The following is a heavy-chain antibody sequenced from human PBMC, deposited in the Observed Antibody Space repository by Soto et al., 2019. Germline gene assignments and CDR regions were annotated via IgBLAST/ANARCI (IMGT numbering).Heavy chain of an antibody. J-gene: IGHJ4*02. CDR2: IYYSGST. Sequence: QVQLQESGPGLVKPSQTLSLTCTVSGGSISSGGYYWSWIRQHPGKGLEWIGYIYYSGSTYYNPYLKRRLTISVDTSKNQFSLKLSSVTAADTAVYYCARGRTSSPTPCDYWGQGTLVTVSS. CDR3: ARGRTSSPTPCDY. V-gene: IGHV4-31*03. CDR1: GGSISSGGYY. D-gene: IGHD2-2*01.